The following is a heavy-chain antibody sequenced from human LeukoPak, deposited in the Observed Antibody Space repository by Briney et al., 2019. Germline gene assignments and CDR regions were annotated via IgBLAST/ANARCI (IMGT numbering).Heavy chain of an antibody. Sequence: KPSETLSLTCTVSGGSISSYYWSWIRQPPGKGLEWSGYIYYSGSTYYNPSLKSRVTISVDTSTNQFSLKLRSVTAADTAVYYCARGRDGYNYRFFDYWGQGTLVTVSS. CDR1: GGSISSYY. V-gene: IGHV4-59*01. J-gene: IGHJ4*02. D-gene: IGHD5-24*01. CDR2: IYYSGST. CDR3: ARGRDGYNYRFFDY.